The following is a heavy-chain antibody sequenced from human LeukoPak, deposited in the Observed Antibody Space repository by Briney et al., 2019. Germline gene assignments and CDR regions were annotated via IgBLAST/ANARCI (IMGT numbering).Heavy chain of an antibody. CDR1: GFTFSSYW. D-gene: IGHD6-6*01. CDR2: IKQDGTEK. Sequence: GGSLRLFCAASGFTFSSYWMSWVRQAPGEGLEWVANIKQDGTEKYYMDSVKGRFSISRDNAKNSLYLQMNALRAEDTAVYYCARDVRPDYWGQGTLVTVST. V-gene: IGHV3-7*04. CDR3: ARDVRPDY. J-gene: IGHJ4*02.